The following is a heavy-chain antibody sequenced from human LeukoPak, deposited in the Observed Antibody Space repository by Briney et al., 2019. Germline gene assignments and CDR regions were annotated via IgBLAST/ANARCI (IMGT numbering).Heavy chain of an antibody. CDR1: GGSISSYY. J-gene: IGHJ6*02. Sequence: SETLSLTCTVSGGSISSYYWSWLRQPAGKGLEWIGRIYTSGSTNYNPSLKSRVTMSVDTSKNQFSLKLSSVTAADTAVYYCARDSRDGWFGELSRYYYYYHGMDVWGQGTTVTVSS. CDR2: IYTSGST. D-gene: IGHD3-10*01. V-gene: IGHV4-4*07. CDR3: ARDSRDGWFGELSRYYYYYHGMDV.